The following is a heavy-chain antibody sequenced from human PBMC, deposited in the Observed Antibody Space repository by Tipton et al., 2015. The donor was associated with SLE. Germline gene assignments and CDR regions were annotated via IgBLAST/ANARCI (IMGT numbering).Heavy chain of an antibody. CDR2: INHSGST. V-gene: IGHV4-34*01. CDR1: AGSISSYY. D-gene: IGHD2-15*01. Sequence: TLSLTCTVSAGSISSYYWSWIRQPPGKGLEWIGEINHSGSTNYNPSLKSRVTISVDTSKNQFSLKLSSVTAADTAVYYCARGKDIVVARDAFDIWGQGTMVTVSS. J-gene: IGHJ3*02. CDR3: ARGKDIVVARDAFDI.